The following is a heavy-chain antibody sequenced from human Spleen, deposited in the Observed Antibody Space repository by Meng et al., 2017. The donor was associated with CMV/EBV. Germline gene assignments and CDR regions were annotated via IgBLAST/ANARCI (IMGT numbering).Heavy chain of an antibody. D-gene: IGHD2-2*02. V-gene: IGHV4-34*01. Sequence: SETLSLTCAVYGGSFSGYYWSWIRQPPGKGLEWIGEVKHSGSTNYNPSLKSRVTISVDTSKNQFSLKLSSVTAADTAVYYCARSSPVVPAAIRYNWFDPWGQGTLVTVSS. J-gene: IGHJ5*02. CDR3: ARSSPVVPAAIRYNWFDP. CDR1: GGSFSGYY. CDR2: VKHSGST.